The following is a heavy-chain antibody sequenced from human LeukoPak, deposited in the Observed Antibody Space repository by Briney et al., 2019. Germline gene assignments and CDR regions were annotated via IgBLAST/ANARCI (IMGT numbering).Heavy chain of an antibody. CDR1: GGSISSYY. V-gene: IGHV4-59*01. CDR3: ATRSTGVAATFDS. Sequence: PSETLSLTCTVSGGSISSYYWSWIRQPPGKGLEWIGYIYYSGNSNYNPSLKSRVTISADTSKNESSLKLSSVTAADTAIYYCATRSTGVAATFDSWGQGALVTVSS. D-gene: IGHD2-15*01. CDR2: IYYSGNS. J-gene: IGHJ4*02.